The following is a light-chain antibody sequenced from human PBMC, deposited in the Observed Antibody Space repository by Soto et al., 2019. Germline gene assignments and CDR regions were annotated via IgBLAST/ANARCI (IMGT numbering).Light chain of an antibody. J-gene: IGLJ1*01. CDR1: SSDVGGYNY. Sequence: QSVLTQPASVSGSPGQSITISCTGTSSDVGGYNYVSWYQHHPGKAPKLIIYDVTNRPSGVSNPFSGSKSGNTASLTISGLQPEDEADYYCSSYTNSNTRQIVFGTGTKVTV. CDR2: DVT. V-gene: IGLV2-14*03. CDR3: SSYTNSNTRQIV.